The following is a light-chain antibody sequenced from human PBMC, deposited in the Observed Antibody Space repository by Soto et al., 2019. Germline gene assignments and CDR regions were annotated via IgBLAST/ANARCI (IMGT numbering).Light chain of an antibody. V-gene: IGLV1-44*01. CDR2: SDN. Sequence: SLLNQPPCASGTSGQRFPISCSGSNSNIGSHSVNWYQQVPGTAPRFLIYSDNQRPSGVPDRFSGSKSGTSASLAISGLQSEDEADYYCAAWDDRLNGYVFGAGTKVTVL. J-gene: IGLJ1*01. CDR3: AAWDDRLNGYV. CDR1: NSNIGSHS.